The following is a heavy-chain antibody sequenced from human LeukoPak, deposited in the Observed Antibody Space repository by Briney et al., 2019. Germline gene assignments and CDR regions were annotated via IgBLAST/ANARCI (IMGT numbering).Heavy chain of an antibody. Sequence: PSETLSITCTVSGGCISSYDWNWIRQPQGNVLQWIGYIYYSGSTNFNPSLKSRVTISVYTSKNQFSLKLSSVTAADTAVFFFKQKTAYEILTGYYRGWFDPWGQGTLVTVSS. CDR3: KQKTAYEILTGYYRGWFDP. CDR1: GGCISSYD. CDR2: IYYSGST. V-gene: IGHV4-59*01. D-gene: IGHD3-9*01. J-gene: IGHJ5*02.